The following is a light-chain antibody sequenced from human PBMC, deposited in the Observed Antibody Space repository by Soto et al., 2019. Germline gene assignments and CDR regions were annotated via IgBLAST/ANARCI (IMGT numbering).Light chain of an antibody. CDR1: QSVSSY. V-gene: IGKV3-11*01. CDR3: RHRRT. Sequence: EIVLTQSPATLSVSPGERATISCRASQSVSSYLAWYQQKPGQALRLLIYDASNRATGIPARFSGSGSGTDITLTISDVAAKYFAQYYGRHRRTFGQGTRLEIK. J-gene: IGKJ5*01. CDR2: DAS.